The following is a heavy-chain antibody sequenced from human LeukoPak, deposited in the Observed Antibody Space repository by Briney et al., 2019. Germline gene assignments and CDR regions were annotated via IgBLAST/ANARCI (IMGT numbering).Heavy chain of an antibody. V-gene: IGHV4-39*07. CDR3: AAVVVVAATLSPFDY. CDR2: IYYSGST. J-gene: IGHJ4*02. D-gene: IGHD2-15*01. Sequence: KPSETLSLTCTVSGGSISSSSYYWGWIRQPPGKGLEWIGSIYYSGSTYYNPSLKSRVTISVDTSKNQFSLKLSSVTAADTAVYYCAAVVVVAATLSPFDYWGQGTLVTVSS. CDR1: GGSISSSSYY.